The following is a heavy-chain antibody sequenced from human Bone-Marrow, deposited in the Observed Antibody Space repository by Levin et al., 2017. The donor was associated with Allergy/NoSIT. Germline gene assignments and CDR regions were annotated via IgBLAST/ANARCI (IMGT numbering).Heavy chain of an antibody. CDR3: AKDDFGVAPTRAADY. Sequence: PGGSLRLSCAASGFSFSSYAMSWVRQAPGKGLKWVSAISGSGGSTYYADSVKGRFTISRDNSKNTLYLQMNSLRAEDTAVYYCAKDDFGVAPTRAADYWGQGTLVTVSS. D-gene: IGHD2-15*01. CDR1: GFSFSSYA. J-gene: IGHJ4*02. CDR2: ISGSGGST. V-gene: IGHV3-23*01.